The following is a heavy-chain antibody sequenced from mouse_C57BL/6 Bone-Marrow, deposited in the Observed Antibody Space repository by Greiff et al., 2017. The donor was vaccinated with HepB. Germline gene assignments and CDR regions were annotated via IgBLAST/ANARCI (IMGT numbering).Heavy chain of an antibody. CDR1: GYTFTDYN. D-gene: IGHD1-1*01. Sequence: EVKLMESGPELVKPGASVKIPCKASGYTFTDYNMDWVKQSHGKSLEWIGDINPNNGGTIYNQKFKGKATLTVDKSSSTAYMELRSLTSEDTAVYYCARRGGSSSYFDYWGQGTTLTVSS. J-gene: IGHJ2*01. V-gene: IGHV1-18*01. CDR2: INPNNGGT. CDR3: ARRGGSSSYFDY.